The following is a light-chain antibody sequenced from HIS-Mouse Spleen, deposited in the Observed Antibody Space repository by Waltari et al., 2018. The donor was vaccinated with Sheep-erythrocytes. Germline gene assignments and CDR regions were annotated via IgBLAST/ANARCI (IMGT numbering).Light chain of an antibody. J-gene: IGKJ1*01. CDR1: QGISSA. Sequence: AIQLTQSPSSLSASVGDRVTITCRGSQGISSALAWCQQKPGKAPKLLIYDASSLESGVPSRFSGSGSGTDFTLTISSLQPEDFATYYCQQFNNYPRTFGQGTKVEIK. V-gene: IGKV1D-13*01. CDR3: QQFNNYPRT. CDR2: DAS.